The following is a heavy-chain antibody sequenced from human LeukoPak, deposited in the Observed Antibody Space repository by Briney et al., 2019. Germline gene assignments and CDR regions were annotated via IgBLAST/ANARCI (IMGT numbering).Heavy chain of an antibody. J-gene: IGHJ6*03. V-gene: IGHV4-4*07. CDR2: IYTSGST. Sequence: SETLSLTCTVSGGSISSYYWSWIRQPAGKGLEWIGRIYTSGSTNHNPSLKSRVTMSVDTSKNQFSLKLSSVTAADTAVYYCAREIGSFWSVHMDVWGKGTTVTVSS. CDR3: AREIGSFWSVHMDV. D-gene: IGHD3-3*01. CDR1: GGSISSYY.